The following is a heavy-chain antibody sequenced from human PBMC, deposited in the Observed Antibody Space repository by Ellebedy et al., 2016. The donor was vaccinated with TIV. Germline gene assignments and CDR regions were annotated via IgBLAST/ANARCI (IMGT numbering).Heavy chain of an antibody. J-gene: IGHJ3*01. V-gene: IGHV3-30*18. CDR3: AKGSVDPL. CDR1: GFTFSSYG. D-gene: IGHD4-23*01. CDR2: ISYDGSNK. Sequence: GGSLRLSXAASGFTFSSYGMHWVRQAPGKGLEWVAVISYDGSNKYYADSVKGRFTISRDNSKNTLYLQMNSLRAEDTAVYYCAKGSVDPLWGQGTMVTVSS.